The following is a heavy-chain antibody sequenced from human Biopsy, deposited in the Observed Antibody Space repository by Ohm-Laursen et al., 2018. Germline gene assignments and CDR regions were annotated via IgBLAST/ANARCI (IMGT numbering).Heavy chain of an antibody. CDR1: GFTFSSSW. J-gene: IGHJ4*02. CDR3: AKAGRGYIDY. Sequence: SLRLSCAASGFTFSSSWMHWVRQAPGKGLEWVSRFNSDGTDTTYADSVKGRFTISRDNVKNTLYLQMNSLRVEDTAVYYCAKAGRGYIDYWGQGTLVTVSS. V-gene: IGHV3-74*01. D-gene: IGHD5-18*01. CDR2: FNSDGTDT.